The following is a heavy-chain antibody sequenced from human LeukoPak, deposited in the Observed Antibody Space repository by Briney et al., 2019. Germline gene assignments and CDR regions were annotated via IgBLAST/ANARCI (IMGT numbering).Heavy chain of an antibody. Sequence: ETLSLTCAVFGGSFSGYYWSWVRQAPGKGLEWVSAISGSGGSTYYADSVKGRFTISRDNAKNSLYLQMNSLRAEDTAVYYCARDRICSGGSCYSHWFDPWGQGTLVTVSS. V-gene: IGHV3-23*01. CDR2: ISGSGGST. CDR3: ARDRICSGGSCYSHWFDP. D-gene: IGHD2-15*01. J-gene: IGHJ5*02. CDR1: GGSFSGYY.